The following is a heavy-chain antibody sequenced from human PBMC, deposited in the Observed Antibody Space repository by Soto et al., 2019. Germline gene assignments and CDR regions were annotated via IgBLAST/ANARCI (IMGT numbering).Heavy chain of an antibody. CDR2: VYSSGRT. CDR1: GGSITSGGYY. Sequence: QLQLQESGPGLVRPSQTLSLTCSVSGGSITSGGYYWGWIRQLPGKGLEWVAYVYSSGRTYYNPSLESRLAISLDTSKNRFSLILRSVTVADTAIFYWARAHNGFNKAFDIWGQGAMVTVSS. J-gene: IGHJ3*02. CDR3: ARAHNGFNKAFDI. V-gene: IGHV4-31*03. D-gene: IGHD5-12*01.